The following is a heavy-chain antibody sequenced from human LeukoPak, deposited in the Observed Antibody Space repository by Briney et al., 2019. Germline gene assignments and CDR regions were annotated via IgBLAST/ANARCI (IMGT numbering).Heavy chain of an antibody. J-gene: IGHJ5*01. CDR2: ISSSGSSI. V-gene: IGHV3-21*01. CDR1: GFTFSSYN. D-gene: IGHD3-10*01. Sequence: GGSLTLSCAASGFTFSSYNMNWVRQAPGKGLDWVSFISSSGSSITYADSVKGRFTISRANAKNSLYLQLNSLRAEDTAVYYCVRRKANSDGEFDFCRQGTLVTVSS. CDR3: VRRKANSDGEFDF.